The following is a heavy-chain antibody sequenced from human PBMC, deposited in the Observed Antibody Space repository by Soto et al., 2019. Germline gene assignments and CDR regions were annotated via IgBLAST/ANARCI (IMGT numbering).Heavy chain of an antibody. CDR3: AKGLGELLLFHFDY. CDR1: GFTFDDYA. CDR2: ISWNSGSI. D-gene: IGHD2-15*01. Sequence: GGSLRLSCAASGFTFDDYAMHWVRQAPGKGLEWVSGISWNSGSIGYADSVKGRFTISRDNAKNSLYLQMNSLRAEDTALYYCAKGLGELLLFHFDYWGQGTLVTVSS. J-gene: IGHJ4*02. V-gene: IGHV3-9*01.